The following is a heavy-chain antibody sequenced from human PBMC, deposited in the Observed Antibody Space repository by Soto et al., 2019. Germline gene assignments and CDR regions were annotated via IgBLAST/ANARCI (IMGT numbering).Heavy chain of an antibody. CDR2: IIPVFGTA. J-gene: IGHJ4*02. CDR3: ARGREKARHYFDY. V-gene: IGHV1-69*01. D-gene: IGHD1-26*01. Sequence: QVQLVQSGAEVKKPGSSVKVSCKASGGIFSNYAISWVRQAPGQGLEWMAGIIPVFGTANYAQKFQGRVTITADESTNTAYMEVSSLRSEDTAVYYCARGREKARHYFDYWGQGTLVTVSS. CDR1: GGIFSNYA.